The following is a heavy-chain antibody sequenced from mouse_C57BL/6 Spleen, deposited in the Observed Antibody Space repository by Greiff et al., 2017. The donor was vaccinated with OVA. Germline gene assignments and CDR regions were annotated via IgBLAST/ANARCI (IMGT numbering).Heavy chain of an antibody. CDR1: GFTFSDYG. J-gene: IGHJ2*01. CDR2: ISSGSSTI. Sequence: EVHLVESGGGLVKPGGSLKLSCAASGFTFSDYGMHWVRQAPEKGLEWVAYISSGSSTIYYADTVKGRFTISRDNAKNTLFLQMTSLRSEDTAMYYCARRDTTAFDYWGQGTTLTVSS. V-gene: IGHV5-17*01. D-gene: IGHD1-2*01. CDR3: ARRDTTAFDY.